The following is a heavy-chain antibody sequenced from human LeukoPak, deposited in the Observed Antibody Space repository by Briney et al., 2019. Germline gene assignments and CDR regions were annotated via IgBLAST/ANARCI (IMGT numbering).Heavy chain of an antibody. V-gene: IGHV3-30*02. D-gene: IGHD4-23*01. CDR3: AKDWGVKYGGNFG. J-gene: IGHJ4*02. CDR1: GFTFSSYG. CDR2: IRYDGSNK. Sequence: GGSLRLSCAASGFTFSSYGMHWVRQAPGKGLEWVAFIRYDGSNKYYADSVKGRFTISRDNSKNTLYLQMNSLRAEDTAVYYCAKDWGVKYGGNFGWGQGTLVTVSS.